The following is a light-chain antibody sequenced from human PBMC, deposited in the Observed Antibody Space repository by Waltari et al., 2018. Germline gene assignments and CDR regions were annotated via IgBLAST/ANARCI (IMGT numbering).Light chain of an antibody. Sequence: QTVVTQEPSLSVSPGGTVTLTCALSSGSLSSTSYATWYQQTPGQAPRTLVYKGSSRSYGVSDRFSGSVLGTKAALTITGAQADDESDYYCSLYMGSGIWVFGGGTKLTVL. CDR3: SLYMGSGIWV. CDR2: KGS. J-gene: IGLJ3*02. CDR1: SGSLSSTSY. V-gene: IGLV8-61*01.